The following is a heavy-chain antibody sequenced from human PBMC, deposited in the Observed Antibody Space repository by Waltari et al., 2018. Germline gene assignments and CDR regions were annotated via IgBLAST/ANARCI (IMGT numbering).Heavy chain of an antibody. CDR1: NYSITSGYF. CDR3: ARDKGFYDVLPGRGWFDP. D-gene: IGHD3-9*01. V-gene: IGHV4-38-2*02. Sequence: QVQLQESGPGLVKPSETLSLTCTVSNYSITSGYFWGWIRQSPGEGLEWIGSIYHTGTTYFNPSLKSRVTISIDTSKKQFSLRLRSVTAADTGVYFCARDKGFYDVLPGRGWFDPWGQGTLVTVSS. J-gene: IGHJ5*02. CDR2: IYHTGTT.